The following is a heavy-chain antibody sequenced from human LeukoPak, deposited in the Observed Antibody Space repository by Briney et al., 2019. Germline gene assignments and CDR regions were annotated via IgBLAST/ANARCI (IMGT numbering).Heavy chain of an antibody. V-gene: IGHV3-23*01. Sequence: PGGSLRPSCAASGFTFSRDSIRWVRQAPGEGLGWVSAISGRGGSAIYADSRKGRFTISRDNSKKTLYLQMNRLRAEDTAVYYCAKEGSITIFGVVTSFDYWGQGTLVTVSS. CDR2: ISGRGGSA. J-gene: IGHJ4*02. CDR1: GFTFSRDS. CDR3: AKEGSITIFGVVTSFDY. D-gene: IGHD3-3*01.